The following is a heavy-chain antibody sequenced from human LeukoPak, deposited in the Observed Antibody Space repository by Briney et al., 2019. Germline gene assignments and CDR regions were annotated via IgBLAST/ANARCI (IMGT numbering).Heavy chain of an antibody. Sequence: TGGSLRLSCAASGFTFDDYGMSWVRQAPGKGLEWVSGINWNGGSTGYADSVKGRFTISRDNAKNSLYLQMNSLRAEDTALYYCARGTVINYYGSGSYYVWRGAFDIWGQGTMVTVSS. J-gene: IGHJ3*02. D-gene: IGHD3-10*01. CDR2: INWNGGST. V-gene: IGHV3-20*04. CDR1: GFTFDDYG. CDR3: ARGTVINYYGSGSYYVWRGAFDI.